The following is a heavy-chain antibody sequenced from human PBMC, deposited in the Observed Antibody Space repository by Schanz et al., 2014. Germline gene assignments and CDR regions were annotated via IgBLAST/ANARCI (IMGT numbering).Heavy chain of an antibody. Sequence: EVQLMESGGGLVKPGGSLRLSCVASGFAFSSFAMTWVRQAPGRGLEWVSAISGSGGSTYYPDSVKGRFTISRDNSKNTLYLEMNSLRAEDTAVYYCVRDSFFAFDYWGQGTLVTVSS. J-gene: IGHJ4*02. CDR1: GFAFSSFA. V-gene: IGHV3-23*01. D-gene: IGHD3-3*01. CDR3: VRDSFFAFDY. CDR2: ISGSGGST.